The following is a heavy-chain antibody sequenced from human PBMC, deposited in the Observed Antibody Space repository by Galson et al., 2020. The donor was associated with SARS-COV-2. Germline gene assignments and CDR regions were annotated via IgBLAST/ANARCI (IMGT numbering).Heavy chain of an antibody. D-gene: IGHD3-22*01. J-gene: IGHJ4*02. V-gene: IGHV4-31*03. CDR2: ISSSVTT. CDR3: ARGRFYDSTGYSTSYYFDS. CDR1: GVSVISGGNY. Sequence: SETLSLTCTVSGVSVISGGNYWTWIRQHPGKGLEWIGHISSSVTTYYSPSLKSRVTISVDTSQNQFSLRLSSVTAADTAVYYCARGRFYDSTGYSTSYYFDSWGQGTLVTVSS.